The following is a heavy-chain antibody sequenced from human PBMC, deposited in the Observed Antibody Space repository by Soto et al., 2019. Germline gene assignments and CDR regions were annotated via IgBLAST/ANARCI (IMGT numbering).Heavy chain of an antibody. CDR3: ARGGLVPPDNWFDP. V-gene: IGHV4-31*03. D-gene: IGHD3-3*01. CDR2: IYYSGST. J-gene: IGHJ5*02. Sequence: PSETLSLTCTVSGGSISSGGYYWSWIRQHPGKGLEWIGYIYYSGSTYYNPSLKSRVTISVDTSKNQFSLKLSSVTAADTAVYHCARGGLVPPDNWFDPWGQGTLVTVSS. CDR1: GGSISSGGYY.